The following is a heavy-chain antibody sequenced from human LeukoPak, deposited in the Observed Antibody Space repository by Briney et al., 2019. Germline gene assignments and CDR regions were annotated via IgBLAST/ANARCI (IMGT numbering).Heavy chain of an antibody. CDR2: IWYDGSNK. V-gene: IGHV3-33*01. Sequence: PGGSLRLSCAASGFTFSSYGMHWVRQAPGKGLEWVAVIWYDGSNKYYADSVKGRFTISRDNSKNTLYLQMNSLRVEDTAVYYCRSVVVTPEWYFDLWGRGTLVTVSS. CDR3: RSVVVTPEWYFDL. D-gene: IGHD2-15*01. CDR1: GFTFSSYG. J-gene: IGHJ2*01.